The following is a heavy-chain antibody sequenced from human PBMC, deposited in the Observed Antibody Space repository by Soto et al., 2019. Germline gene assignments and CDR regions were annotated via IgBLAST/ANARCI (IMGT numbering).Heavy chain of an antibody. J-gene: IGHJ5*02. CDR1: GFTFSSYA. V-gene: IGHV3-23*01. D-gene: IGHD3-3*01. CDR2: ISGSGGST. Sequence: EVQLLESGGGLVQPGGSLRLSCAASGFTFSSYAMSWVRQAPGKGLEWVSAISGSGGSTYYADSMKGRFTISRNKSKNTQDLKQSKIRNEDTAIYNSAKYVYYDFWRESNLFDRWCQGGLVNVSS. CDR3: AKYVYYDFWRESNLFDR.